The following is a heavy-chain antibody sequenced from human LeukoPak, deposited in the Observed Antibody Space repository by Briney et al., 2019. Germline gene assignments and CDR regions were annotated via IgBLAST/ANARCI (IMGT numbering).Heavy chain of an antibody. J-gene: IGHJ4*02. D-gene: IGHD3-22*01. CDR3: AKDKKTNSSGRYSNSGRVKDY. Sequence: GGSLRLSCAASGFSFSSYAMSWVRQAPGKGLEWVSGISGSDGSTYYADSVKGRFTISRDNSKNTLYLQMNSLRAEDTAVYYCAKDKKTNSSGRYSNSGRVKDYWGQGTLVTVSS. CDR1: GFSFSSYA. V-gene: IGHV3-23*01. CDR2: ISGSDGST.